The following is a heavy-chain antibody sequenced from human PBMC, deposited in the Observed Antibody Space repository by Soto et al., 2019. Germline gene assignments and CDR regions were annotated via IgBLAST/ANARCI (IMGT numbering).Heavy chain of an antibody. J-gene: IGHJ4*02. Sequence: QVQLVQSGAAVKKPGASVKVSCKASGYTFTSYGISWVRQAPGQGLEWMGWISAYNGNTNYAQMLQGRVTMTTDTCTRTAYMELRSLRTDDTAVYYCARDAHDYGDYDDDYCGQGTLVTVSS. CDR2: ISAYNGNT. CDR3: ARDAHDYGDYDDDY. D-gene: IGHD4-17*01. CDR1: GYTFTSYG. V-gene: IGHV1-18*01.